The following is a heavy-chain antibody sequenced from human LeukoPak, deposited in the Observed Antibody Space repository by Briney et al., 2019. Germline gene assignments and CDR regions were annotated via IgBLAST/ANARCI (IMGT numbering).Heavy chain of an antibody. CDR3: ARGRGIAL. Sequence: GGSLESSGAASESTWGNYWLNWFRKAPGKGLEWVANIEEDGNKKNYVDSVKGRFTISRDNVKNSLYLQMNSLRAEDTAVYYCARGRGIALWGQGTLVTVSS. V-gene: IGHV3-7*01. J-gene: IGHJ4*02. D-gene: IGHD6-13*01. CDR1: ESTWGNYW. CDR2: IEEDGNKK.